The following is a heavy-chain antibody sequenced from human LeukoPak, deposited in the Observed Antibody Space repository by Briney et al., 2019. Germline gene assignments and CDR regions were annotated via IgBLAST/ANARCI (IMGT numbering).Heavy chain of an antibody. CDR2: IYSGGNT. D-gene: IGHD1-14*01. CDR3: AKGPERSDRGYSDY. V-gene: IGHV3-53*01. CDR1: GFTVSINY. Sequence: GGSLRLSCAVSGFTVSINYMSWVRQAPGKGLEWVSVIYSGGNTYYADSVKGRFTISRDNSKNTLYLQLNSLRAEDTAAYYCAKGPERSDRGYSDYWGQGTLVTVSS. J-gene: IGHJ4*02.